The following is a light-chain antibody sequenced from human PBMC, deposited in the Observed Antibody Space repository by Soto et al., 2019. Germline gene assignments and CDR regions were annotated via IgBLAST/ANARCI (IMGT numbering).Light chain of an antibody. CDR3: QQYSNWPLT. J-gene: IGKJ4*01. CDR2: GAS. Sequence: ELVMTQSPATPSVSPGERGTLSCRASQSVRSSFLAWYQQKPGQAPSLLIYGASTRATGIPARFSGSGSGTEFTLTINSLQSEDFAVYYCQQYSNWPLTFGGGTKVDIK. CDR1: QSVRSSF. V-gene: IGKV3-15*01.